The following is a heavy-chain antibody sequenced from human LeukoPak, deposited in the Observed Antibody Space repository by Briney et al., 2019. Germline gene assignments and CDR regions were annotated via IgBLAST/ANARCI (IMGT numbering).Heavy chain of an antibody. CDR3: AREGPVPGTGPFDY. Sequence: GGSLRLSCAASGFTFSSYGMHWVRQAQGKRLEWVAVIWSDATTKYYADSVKGRFTISRDNSEITLYLQMNSLRAGDSAVYYCAREGPVPGTGPFDYWGQGALVTVPS. V-gene: IGHV3-33*01. CDR2: IWSDATTK. D-gene: IGHD1-7*01. CDR1: GFTFSSYG. J-gene: IGHJ4*02.